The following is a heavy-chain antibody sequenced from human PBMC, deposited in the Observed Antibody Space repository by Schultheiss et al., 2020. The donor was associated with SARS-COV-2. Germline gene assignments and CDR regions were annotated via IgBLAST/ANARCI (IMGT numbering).Heavy chain of an antibody. V-gene: IGHV4-4*07. CDR1: GGSISSYY. CDR2: IYTSGST. CDR3: ARDLLRFLENARAFDI. Sequence: SETLSLTCTVSGGSISSYYWSWIRQPAGKGLEWIGRIYTSGSTNYNPSLKSRVTMSVDTSKNQFSLKLSSVTAADTAVYYCARDLLRFLENARAFDIWGQGTMVTVSS. D-gene: IGHD3-3*01. J-gene: IGHJ3*02.